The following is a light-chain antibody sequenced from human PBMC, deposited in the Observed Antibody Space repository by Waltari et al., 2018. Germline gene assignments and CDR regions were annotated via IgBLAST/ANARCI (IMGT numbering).Light chain of an antibody. CDR1: SNDVAKYDY. CDR3: NSYAGRIIHIL. V-gene: IGLV2-8*01. J-gene: IGLJ2*01. CDR2: EVN. Sequence: QSALTQPPSASGSPGQSVTISCTGPSNDVAKYDYVPSYQQEPAKAPKLIIYEVNKRPSGVPDRFSGSKSGNTASLTVSGLQAEDEADYYCNSYAGRIIHILFGGGTRLTVL.